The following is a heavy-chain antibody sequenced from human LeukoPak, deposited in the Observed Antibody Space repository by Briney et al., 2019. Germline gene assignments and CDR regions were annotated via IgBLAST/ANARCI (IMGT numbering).Heavy chain of an antibody. CDR2: ISYDGSNK. Sequence: GGSLRLSCAASGFTFSSYAMHWVRQAPGKGLEWVAVISYDGSNKYYADSVKGRFTISRDNFKNTLYLQMNSLRAEDTAVYYCARDPIAWTPGSSWCDYWGQGTLVTVSS. J-gene: IGHJ4*02. D-gene: IGHD6-13*01. CDR1: GFTFSSYA. V-gene: IGHV3-30*04. CDR3: ARDPIAWTPGSSWCDY.